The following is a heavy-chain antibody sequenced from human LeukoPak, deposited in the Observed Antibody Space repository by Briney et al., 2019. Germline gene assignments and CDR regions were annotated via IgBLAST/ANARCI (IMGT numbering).Heavy chain of an antibody. CDR2: IIPIFGTA. J-gene: IGHJ3*02. D-gene: IGHD4-17*01. CDR1: GGTFSSYA. CDR3: AKVTTRFANAFDI. Sequence: SVKVSCKASGGTFSSYAISWVRQAPGQGLEWMGGIIPIFGTANYAQKFQGRVTITRDTSASTAYMELSSLRSEDTAVYYCAKVTTRFANAFDIWGQGTMVTVSS. V-gene: IGHV1-69*05.